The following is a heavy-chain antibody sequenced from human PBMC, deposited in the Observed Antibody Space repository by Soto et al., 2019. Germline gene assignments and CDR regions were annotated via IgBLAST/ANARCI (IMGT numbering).Heavy chain of an antibody. CDR3: AREDSIVIPAVSDF. V-gene: IGHV3-21*01. Sequence: PGGSLRLSCTVSGFAFSNYGINWVRQAPGKGLEWVSSISKSDYTYYSDSVKGRFTISRDNAKNSVSLQMNTLRVEDTAVYYCAREDSIVIPAVSDFWGKGTLVTLSS. J-gene: IGHJ4*02. CDR1: GFAFSNYG. D-gene: IGHD2-2*01. CDR2: ISKSDYT.